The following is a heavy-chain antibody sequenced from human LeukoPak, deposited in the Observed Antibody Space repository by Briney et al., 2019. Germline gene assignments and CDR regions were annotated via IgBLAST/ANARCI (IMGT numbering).Heavy chain of an antibody. V-gene: IGHV4-4*02. CDR3: AAHSGGSNFDY. D-gene: IGHD1-26*01. CDR2: IYHSGST. J-gene: IGHJ4*02. Sequence: PSETLSLTCVVSGDSISSSNWWSWVRQPPGKGPEWIGEIYHSGSTKYPPSLKNRLTISLDKSRNQFSLKLTSVTAADTAVYYCAAHSGGSNFDYWGQGTLVTVSS. CDR1: GDSISSSNW.